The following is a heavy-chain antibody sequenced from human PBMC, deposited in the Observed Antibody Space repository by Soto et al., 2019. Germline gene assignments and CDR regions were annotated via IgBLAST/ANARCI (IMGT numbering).Heavy chain of an antibody. V-gene: IGHV3-30-3*01. CDR2: ISYDGSNK. CDR3: ASASGIAGY. CDR1: GFTFSSYA. J-gene: IGHJ4*02. D-gene: IGHD1-26*01. Sequence: QVQLVESGGGVVQPVRSLRLSCAASGFTFSSYAMHWVRQAPGKGLEWVAVISYDGSNKYYADSVKGRFTISRDNSKNPLYLQMSSLRAEDTAVYYCASASGIAGYWGQGTLVTVSS.